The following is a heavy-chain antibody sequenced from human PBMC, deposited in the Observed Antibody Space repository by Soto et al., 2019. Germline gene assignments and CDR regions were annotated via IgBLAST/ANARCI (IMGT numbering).Heavy chain of an antibody. CDR2: ISSDVNYK. D-gene: IGHD3-16*01. V-gene: IGHV3-30*18. CDR1: GFAFSTYG. Sequence: PGGSLRLSCAASGFAFSTYGLHWVRQAPGKELEWVAIISSDVNYKYYADSVKGRFTISRDNSKNTLFLQMNSLRAEDTAVYYCAKGGSFDIWGQGTLVTVSS. J-gene: IGHJ4*02. CDR3: AKGGSFDI.